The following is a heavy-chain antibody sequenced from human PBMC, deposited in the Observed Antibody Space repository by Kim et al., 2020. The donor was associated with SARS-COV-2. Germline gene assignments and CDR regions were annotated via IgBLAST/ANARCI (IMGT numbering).Heavy chain of an antibody. Sequence: ADSVKGRFTISRDNAKNSLYLQMNSLRAEDTALYYCAKDKRALLAGFFDYWGQGTLVTVSS. J-gene: IGHJ4*02. D-gene: IGHD3-10*01. V-gene: IGHV3-9*01. CDR3: AKDKRALLAGFFDY.